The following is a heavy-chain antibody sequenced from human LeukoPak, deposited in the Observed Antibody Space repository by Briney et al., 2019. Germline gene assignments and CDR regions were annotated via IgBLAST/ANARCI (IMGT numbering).Heavy chain of an antibody. Sequence: TGGSLRLSCAASGFTFSSYAMHWVRQAPGKGLEWVTVISYDGNNKYYADSVKGRFTISRDNSKSTLFLQMNNLRAEDTAVYYCAKERRIAVAGTSRHGFDFWGRGTMVTVSS. D-gene: IGHD6-19*01. CDR1: GFTFSSYA. V-gene: IGHV3-30-3*01. CDR3: AKERRIAVAGTSRHGFDF. J-gene: IGHJ3*01. CDR2: ISYDGNNK.